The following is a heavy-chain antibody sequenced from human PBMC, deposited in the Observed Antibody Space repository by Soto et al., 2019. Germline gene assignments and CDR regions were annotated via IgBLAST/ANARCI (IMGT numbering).Heavy chain of an antibody. J-gene: IGHJ5*02. CDR1: GGSLKSVGYY. CDR2: IYYTGRT. D-gene: IGHD2-2*01. CDR3: ASDVTSNPNTFDL. V-gene: IGHV4-31*02. Sequence: QVQLQESGPGLVKPSQTLSLTCTVSGGSLKSVGYYWSWIRQHPGWCLEWIGYIYYTGRTYYNRSLDRRVSFSVDTSKLQFSLKLSSVTAAYTSVYYCASDVTSNPNTFDLWGHGTLVTVSS.